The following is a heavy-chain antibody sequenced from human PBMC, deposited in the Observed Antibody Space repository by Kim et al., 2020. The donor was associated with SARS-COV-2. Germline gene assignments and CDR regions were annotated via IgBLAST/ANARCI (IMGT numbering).Heavy chain of an antibody. CDR2: ISYDGSNK. Sequence: GGSLRLSCAASGFTFSSYAMHWVRQAPGKGLEWVAVISYDGSNKYYADSVKGRFTISRDNSKNTLYLQMNSLRAEDTAVYYCARVALPARSMITFGGIDSNYYGMDVWGQGTTVTVSS. D-gene: IGHD3-16*01. V-gene: IGHV3-30*04. CDR1: GFTFSSYA. J-gene: IGHJ6*02. CDR3: ARVALPARSMITFGGIDSNYYGMDV.